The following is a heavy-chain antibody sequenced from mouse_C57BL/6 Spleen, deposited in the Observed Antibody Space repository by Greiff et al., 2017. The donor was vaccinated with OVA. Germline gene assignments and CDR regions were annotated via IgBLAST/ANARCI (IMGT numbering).Heavy chain of an antibody. CDR3: ARYYYGSSNFDY. V-gene: IGHV1-82*01. CDR1: GYAFSSSW. D-gene: IGHD1-1*01. CDR2: IYPGDGVT. Sequence: VQLQQSGPELVKPGASVKISCKASGYAFSSSWMNWVKQRPGKGLEWIGRIYPGDGVTNYNGKFKGKATLTADKSSSTAYMQLSNLTSEDSAVYFCARYYYGSSNFDYWGQGTTLTVSS. J-gene: IGHJ2*01.